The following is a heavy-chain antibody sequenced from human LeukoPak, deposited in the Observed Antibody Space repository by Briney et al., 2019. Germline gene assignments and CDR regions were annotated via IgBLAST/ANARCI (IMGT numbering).Heavy chain of an antibody. Sequence: GGSLRLSCAASGFTFSSYGMSWVRQAPGKGLEWVSAISGSGGSTYYADSVRGRFTISRDNSKNTLYLQMNSLRAEDTAVYYCAKDRQWLGQSLYFDYWGQGTLVTVSS. V-gene: IGHV3-23*01. CDR1: GFTFSSYG. J-gene: IGHJ4*02. CDR2: ISGSGGST. CDR3: AKDRQWLGQSLYFDY. D-gene: IGHD6-19*01.